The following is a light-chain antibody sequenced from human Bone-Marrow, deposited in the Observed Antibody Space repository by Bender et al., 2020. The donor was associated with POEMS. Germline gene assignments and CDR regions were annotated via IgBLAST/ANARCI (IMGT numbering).Light chain of an antibody. CDR1: SSNIGSNT. Sequence: QSVLTQPPSASGTPGQRVTISCSGSSSNIGSNTVNWHQQLPGTAPKVLIYNNNQRPSGVPDRFSASKSGTSASLAITGLQSDDEAIYFCVAWDASLNGWVFGGGTKLTVL. CDR3: VAWDASLNGWV. J-gene: IGLJ3*02. CDR2: NNN. V-gene: IGLV1-44*01.